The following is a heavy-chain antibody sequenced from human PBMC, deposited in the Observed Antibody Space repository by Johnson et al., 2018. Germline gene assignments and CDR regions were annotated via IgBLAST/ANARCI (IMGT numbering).Heavy chain of an antibody. CDR3: AKVYYYDSVVYSRAFDI. CDR2: IPGTGGST. D-gene: IGHD3-10*01. Sequence: EVQLVESGGGLVQPGGSLRLSCAASGFTFSSFAMSWVRLAPGKGLEWVSTIPGTGGSTYFADPVKGRFTIPRDNSKNTMYLQMNNVGDEDTAIYYCAKVYYYDSVVYSRAFDIWGQGTMVTVSS. J-gene: IGHJ3*02. CDR1: GFTFSSFA. V-gene: IGHV3-23*04.